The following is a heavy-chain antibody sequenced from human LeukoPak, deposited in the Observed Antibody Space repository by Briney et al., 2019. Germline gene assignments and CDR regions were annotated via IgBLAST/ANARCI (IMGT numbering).Heavy chain of an antibody. CDR2: INHSGST. CDR1: GGSFSGYY. CDR3: ARGGRIAAAGTGYFDY. Sequence: SETLSLTCAVYGGSFSGYYWSSIRQPSGKGLEWIGEINHSGSTNYNPSLKSRVTISVDTSKNQFSLKLSSVTAADTAVYYCARGGRIAAAGTGYFDYWGQGTLVTVSS. D-gene: IGHD6-13*01. J-gene: IGHJ4*02. V-gene: IGHV4-34*01.